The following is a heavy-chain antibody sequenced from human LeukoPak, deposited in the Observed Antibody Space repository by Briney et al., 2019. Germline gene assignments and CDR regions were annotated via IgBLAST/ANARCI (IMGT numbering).Heavy chain of an antibody. D-gene: IGHD7-27*01. J-gene: IGHJ4*02. Sequence: SETLSLTCTVSGGSVTDYYWSWIRQSPGKGLEWIGYIYYTGTSYNPSLKSRVTISADTSKKQFTLKLISVTAADTAVYYCASRKLGNDYWGQGTLVTVSS. CDR3: ASRKLGNDY. CDR1: GGSVTDYY. V-gene: IGHV4-59*02. CDR2: IYYTGT.